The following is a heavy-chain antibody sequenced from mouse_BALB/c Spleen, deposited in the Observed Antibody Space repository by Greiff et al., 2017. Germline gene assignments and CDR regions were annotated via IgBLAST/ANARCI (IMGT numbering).Heavy chain of an antibody. CDR1: GFSLTSYG. V-gene: IGHV2-9*02. Sequence: VKLMESGPGLVAPSQSLSITCTVSGFSLTSYGVHWVRQTPGKGLEWLGVIWAGGSTNYNSALMSRLSISKDNSKSQVFLKRNRLRTDDAAMYYCARERDDGYYRLFDYWGQGTTVTVSS. J-gene: IGHJ2*01. D-gene: IGHD2-3*01. CDR2: IWAGGST. CDR3: ARERDDGYYRLFDY.